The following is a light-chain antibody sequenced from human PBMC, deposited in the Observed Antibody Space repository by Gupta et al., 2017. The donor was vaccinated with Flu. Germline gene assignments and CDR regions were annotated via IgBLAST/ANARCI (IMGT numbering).Light chain of an antibody. J-gene: IGKJ1*01. CDR3: QQHYSTPGT. Sequence: NCKSSQSVLYSSNNKNYLAWYQQKPGQPHKLLIYWASTREAGVPDRLSGSGSGTDFTLTISSLQAEDVAVYYCQQHYSTPGTFGQGTKVEIK. CDR2: WAS. CDR1: QSVLYSSNNKNY. V-gene: IGKV4-1*01.